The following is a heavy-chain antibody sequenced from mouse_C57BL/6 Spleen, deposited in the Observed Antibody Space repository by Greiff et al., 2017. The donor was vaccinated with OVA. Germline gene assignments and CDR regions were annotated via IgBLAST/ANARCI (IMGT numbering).Heavy chain of an antibody. J-gene: IGHJ1*03. D-gene: IGHD2-4*01. CDR1: GFTFSDYG. V-gene: IGHV5-17*01. CDR3: ARPESIYYYYGPWYFDV. CDR2: ISSGSSTI. Sequence: EVQLVESGGGLVKPGGSLKLSCAASGFTFSDYGMHWVRQAPEKGLEWVAYISSGSSTIYYADTVKGRFTISRDNAKNTLFLQMTSLRSEDTAMDYCARPESIYYYYGPWYFDVWGTGTTVTVSS.